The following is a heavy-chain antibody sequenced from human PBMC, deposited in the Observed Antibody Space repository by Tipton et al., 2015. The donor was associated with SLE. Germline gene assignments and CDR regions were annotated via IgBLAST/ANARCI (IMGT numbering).Heavy chain of an antibody. CDR1: GGSISTYY. D-gene: IGHD2-2*01. CDR3: ARGGLGFCTSGTCYDVTDI. J-gene: IGHJ3*02. CDR2: VYTSGST. Sequence: LRLSCTVSGGSISTYYWSWIRQPAGKGLEWIGRVYTSGSTNFNPSLRSRVTISRDTSKNQFSVKLSSVTAADTAIYYCARGGLGFCTSGTCYDVTDIWGQGTMVTVSS. V-gene: IGHV4-4*07.